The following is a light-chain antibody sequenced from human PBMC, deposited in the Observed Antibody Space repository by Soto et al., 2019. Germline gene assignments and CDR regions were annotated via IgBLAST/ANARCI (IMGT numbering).Light chain of an antibody. CDR3: QHCNDWPYS. CDR1: QSVRRN. J-gene: IGKJ2*03. Sequence: EIVMTQSPVTLSVSPGERATLSCRASQSVRRNLAWYQQRPGQAPRLLIYGVSTRATGISARFSGSGSGTELTLTISSLQSEDFAVYYCQHCNDWPYSFGQGTKLEIK. V-gene: IGKV3-15*01. CDR2: GVS.